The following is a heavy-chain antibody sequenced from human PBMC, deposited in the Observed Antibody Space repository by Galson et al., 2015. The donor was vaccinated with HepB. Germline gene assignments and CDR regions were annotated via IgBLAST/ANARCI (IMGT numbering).Heavy chain of an antibody. J-gene: IGHJ4*02. CDR2: IDPSDSYT. CDR1: GYSFTSYW. CDR3: ARVDCANGVCYKLDY. D-gene: IGHD2-8*01. V-gene: IGHV5-10-1*01. Sequence: QSGAEVKKPGESLRISCKGSGYSFTSYWISWVRQMPGKGLEWMGRIDPSDSYTNYSPSFQGHVTISADKSISTAYLQWSSLKASDTAMYYCARVDCANGVCYKLDYWGQGTLVTVSS.